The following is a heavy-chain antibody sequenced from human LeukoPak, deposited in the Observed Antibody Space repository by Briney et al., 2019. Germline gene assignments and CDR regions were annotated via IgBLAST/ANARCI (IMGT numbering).Heavy chain of an antibody. Sequence: PGGSLRLSCAASGFTFSDYEMNWVRQAPGKGLEWVSYINSGGSTTYYADSVTGRFTISRDNAKDSLYLQMNSLRAEDTAVYYCARDRYRSSWPNWFDPWGQGTLVTVSS. V-gene: IGHV3-48*03. J-gene: IGHJ5*02. D-gene: IGHD6-6*01. CDR1: GFTFSDYE. CDR3: ARDRYRSSWPNWFDP. CDR2: INSGGSTT.